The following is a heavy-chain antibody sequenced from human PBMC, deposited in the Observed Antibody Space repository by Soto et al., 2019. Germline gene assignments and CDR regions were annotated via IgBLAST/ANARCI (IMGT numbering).Heavy chain of an antibody. Sequence: SVKVSCKASGGSFSSYAFSWVRQAPGQGLEWMGGIIPILGTSNYAQKFQGRVTITADESTTTVYMELTSLRSEDTAVYYCARVRESSWPSPYYFHHWGQGTLVTVSS. J-gene: IGHJ4*02. CDR3: ARVRESSWPSPYYFHH. V-gene: IGHV1-69*13. CDR1: GGSFSSYA. CDR2: IIPILGTS. D-gene: IGHD6-13*01.